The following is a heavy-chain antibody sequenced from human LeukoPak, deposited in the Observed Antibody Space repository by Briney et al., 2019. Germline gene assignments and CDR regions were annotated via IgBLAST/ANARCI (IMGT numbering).Heavy chain of an antibody. CDR3: AIMHPYYDGNGYWVQ. Sequence: GGSLRLSCAASGFTFSSYAMSWVRQAPGKGLEWVSGINTSGGSTAYADSVKGRFTISRDNPRNTLYMQMNSLRGEDTALYYCAIMHPYYDGNGYWVQWGQGTLVTVSP. CDR1: GFTFSSYA. V-gene: IGHV3-23*01. J-gene: IGHJ4*02. CDR2: INTSGGST. D-gene: IGHD3-22*01.